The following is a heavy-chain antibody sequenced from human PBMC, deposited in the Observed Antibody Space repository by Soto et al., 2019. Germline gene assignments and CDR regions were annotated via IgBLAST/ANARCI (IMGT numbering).Heavy chain of an antibody. CDR3: ARGRIQYYDRSGYSH. J-gene: IGHJ4*02. CDR2: INHSGST. D-gene: IGHD3-22*01. Sequence: ASETLSLTCGVYGGSFSGYYWSWIRQPPGKGLEWIGEINHSGSTNYNPSFKSRVTISVDTSKNQFSLKLSSVTAADTAVYYCARGRIQYYDRSGYSHWGQGTLVTVSS. V-gene: IGHV4-34*01. CDR1: GGSFSGYY.